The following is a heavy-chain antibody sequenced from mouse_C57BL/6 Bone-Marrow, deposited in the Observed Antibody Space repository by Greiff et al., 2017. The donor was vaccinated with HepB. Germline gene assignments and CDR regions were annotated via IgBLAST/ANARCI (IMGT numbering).Heavy chain of an antibody. V-gene: IGHV5-16*01. CDR3: ARAYYSKGYAMDY. J-gene: IGHJ4*01. Sequence: EVMLVESEGGLVQPGSSMKLSCTASGFTFSDYYMAWVRQVPEKGLEWVANINYDGSSTYYLDSLKSRFIISRDNAKNILYLQMSSLKSEDTATYYCARAYYSKGYAMDYWGQGTSVTVSS. D-gene: IGHD2-5*01. CDR2: INYDGSST. CDR1: GFTFSDYY.